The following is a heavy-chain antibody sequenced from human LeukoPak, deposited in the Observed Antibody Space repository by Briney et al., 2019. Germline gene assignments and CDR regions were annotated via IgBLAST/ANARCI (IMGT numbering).Heavy chain of an antibody. D-gene: IGHD3-3*01. CDR2: VYYSGIT. Sequence: SETLSLTCTVSGGSISSDYWSWIRQPPGKGLEWTGYVYYSGITNYNPSLKSQVTISVGTSKNHFSLKLTSVTAADTAVYYCARLLGWSGPINWFDPWGRGTLVTVSS. CDR3: ARLLGWSGPINWFDP. CDR1: GGSISSDY. V-gene: IGHV4-59*08. J-gene: IGHJ5*02.